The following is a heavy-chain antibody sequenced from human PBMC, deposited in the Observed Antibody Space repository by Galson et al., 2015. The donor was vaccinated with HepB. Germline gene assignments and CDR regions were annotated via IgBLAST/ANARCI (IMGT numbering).Heavy chain of an antibody. J-gene: IGHJ3*02. CDR1: GYTFTSYG. V-gene: IGHV1-46*01. CDR2: INPSGGST. D-gene: IGHD6-6*01. Sequence: SVKVSCKASGYTFTSYGISWVRQAPGQGLEWMGIINPSGGSTSYAQKFQGRVTMTRGTSTSTVYMELSSLRSEDTAVYYCARDQDSSSYETAFDIWGQGTMVTASS. CDR3: ARDQDSSSYETAFDI.